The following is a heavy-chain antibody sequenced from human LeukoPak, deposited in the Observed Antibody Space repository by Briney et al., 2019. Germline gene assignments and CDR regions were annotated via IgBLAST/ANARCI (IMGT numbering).Heavy chain of an antibody. Sequence: PSETLSLTCTVSGGSISSDYWSWIRQPPGKGLEWIGYIYYSGSTNYNPSLKSRVTISVDTSKNQFSLKLSSVTAADTAVYYCARAPPYYYDSNGYYFPFDYWGQGALVTVSS. CDR1: GGSISSDY. J-gene: IGHJ4*02. CDR2: IYYSGST. D-gene: IGHD3-22*01. CDR3: ARAPPYYYDSNGYYFPFDY. V-gene: IGHV4-59*01.